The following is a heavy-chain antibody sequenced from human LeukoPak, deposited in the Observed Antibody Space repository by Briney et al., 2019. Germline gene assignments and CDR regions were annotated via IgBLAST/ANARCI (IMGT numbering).Heavy chain of an antibody. D-gene: IGHD6-6*01. V-gene: IGHV3-21*01. Sequence: GGSLRLSCAASGFTFSSCSMNWVRQAPGKGLEWVSAISSSGSYIYYADSVKGRFTISRDNAKNSLYLQMNSLRAEDTAVYYCARGATYSSSSPDYWGQGTLVTASS. J-gene: IGHJ4*02. CDR2: ISSSGSYI. CDR1: GFTFSSCS. CDR3: ARGATYSSSSPDY.